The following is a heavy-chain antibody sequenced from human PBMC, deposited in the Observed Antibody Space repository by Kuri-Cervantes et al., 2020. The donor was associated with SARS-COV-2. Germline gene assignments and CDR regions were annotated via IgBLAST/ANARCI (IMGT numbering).Heavy chain of an antibody. Sequence: GSLRLSCSVSGGSMGSYYWSWIRQPPGKGLEWMGYVYYSGNTNYNPSLRSRLTVSVDTSRNQFSLKLTSVTAADTAVYYCVRLGDHYFDSWGQGTLVTVSS. CDR2: VYYSGNT. CDR3: VRLGDHYFDS. V-gene: IGHV4-59*01. CDR1: GGSMGSYY. D-gene: IGHD2-21*02. J-gene: IGHJ4*02.